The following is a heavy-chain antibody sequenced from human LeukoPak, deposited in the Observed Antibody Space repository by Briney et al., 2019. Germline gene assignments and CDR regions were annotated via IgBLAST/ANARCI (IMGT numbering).Heavy chain of an antibody. CDR1: GFNFGDFA. J-gene: IGHJ3*01. CDR2: IRSTIYGGTT. V-gene: IGHV3-49*04. CDR3: TRDYPASFDV. Sequence: PGGSLRLSCTVSGFNFGDFAMSWVRQAPGKGLEWLGFIRSTIYGGTTDYAASVKGRFTISRDDSKSIAYLQMNSLKTEDTAMCYCTRDYPASFDVWGQGTLVTVSS.